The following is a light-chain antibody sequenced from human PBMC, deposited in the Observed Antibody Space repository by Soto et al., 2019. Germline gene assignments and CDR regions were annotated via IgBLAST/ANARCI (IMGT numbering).Light chain of an antibody. CDR1: QDVSNG. CDR3: QPYHIYPFP. CDR2: DAS. V-gene: IGKV1-16*01. J-gene: IGKJ4*01. Sequence: DIQMTQSPSSLSASVGDRVTITCRASQDVSNGLAWFQQKPGKAPKSLIYDASILESGVPSRFTGSGSGIDFTLTISSLQPEDFATYYCQPYHIYPFPFGGGTKVEI.